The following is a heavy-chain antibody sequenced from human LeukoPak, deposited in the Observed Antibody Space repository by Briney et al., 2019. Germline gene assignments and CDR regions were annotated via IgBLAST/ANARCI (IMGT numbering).Heavy chain of an antibody. J-gene: IGHJ6*02. CDR1: GGSFSGYY. Sequence: SGTLSLTCAVYGGSFSGYYWSWIRQPPGKGLEWIGEINHSGSTNYNPSLKSRVTISVDTSKNQFSLKLSSVTAADTAVYYCARGRTESTDYYYYGMDVWGQGTTVTVSS. D-gene: IGHD3/OR15-3a*01. V-gene: IGHV4-34*01. CDR3: ARGRTESTDYYYYGMDV. CDR2: INHSGST.